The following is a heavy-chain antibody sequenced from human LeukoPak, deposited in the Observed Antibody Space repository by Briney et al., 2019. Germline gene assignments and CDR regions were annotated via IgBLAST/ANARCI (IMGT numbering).Heavy chain of an antibody. J-gene: IGHJ4*02. Sequence: SETLSLTCTVSGYSISSGYYWGWIRQPPGKGLEWIGSIYHSGSTYYNPSLKSRVTISVDTSKNQFSLKLSSVTAADTAVYYCAREGGGSYYGGNFDYWGQGTLVTVSS. CDR3: AREGGGSYYGGNFDY. V-gene: IGHV4-38-2*02. D-gene: IGHD1-26*01. CDR2: IYHSGST. CDR1: GYSISSGYY.